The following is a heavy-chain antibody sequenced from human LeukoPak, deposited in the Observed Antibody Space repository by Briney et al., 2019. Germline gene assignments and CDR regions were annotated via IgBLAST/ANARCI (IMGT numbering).Heavy chain of an antibody. CDR1: GFTFSSYG. Sequence: GRSLRLSCAASGFTFSSYGMHWVRQAPGKGLEWVAVISYDGSNKYYADSVKGRFTISRDNSKNTLYLQMNSLRAEDTAVYYCARAMRFRIAAAGAYYFDYWGQGTLVTVSS. CDR2: ISYDGSNK. J-gene: IGHJ4*02. V-gene: IGHV3-30*03. D-gene: IGHD6-13*01. CDR3: ARAMRFRIAAAGAYYFDY.